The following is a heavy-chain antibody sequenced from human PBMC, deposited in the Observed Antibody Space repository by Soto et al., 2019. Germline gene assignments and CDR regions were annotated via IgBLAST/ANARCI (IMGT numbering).Heavy chain of an antibody. Sequence: GGSLRLSCAASGFTFSSYGMHWVRQAPGKGLEWVAVISYDGSNKYYADSVKGRFTISRDNSKNTLYLQMNSLRAEDTAVYYCAKDYYSSRPALGDYWGQGTLVTVSS. V-gene: IGHV3-30*18. J-gene: IGHJ4*02. D-gene: IGHD6-13*01. CDR1: GFTFSSYG. CDR2: ISYDGSNK. CDR3: AKDYYSSRPALGDY.